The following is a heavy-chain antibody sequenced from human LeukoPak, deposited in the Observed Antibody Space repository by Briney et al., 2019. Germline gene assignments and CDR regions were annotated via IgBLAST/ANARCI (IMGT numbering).Heavy chain of an antibody. CDR3: VRDGDTSGYTN. J-gene: IGHJ4*02. V-gene: IGHV3-7*01. CDR1: GFTFSSYW. D-gene: IGHD3-22*01. CDR2: IKQDGSER. Sequence: GGSLRLSCAASGFTFSSYWMHWVRQAPGKGLEWVADIKQDGSERHYVDSVKGRFTISRDNAKNSLYLQMNSLRAEDTAVYSCVRDGDTSGYTNWGQGTLVTVSS.